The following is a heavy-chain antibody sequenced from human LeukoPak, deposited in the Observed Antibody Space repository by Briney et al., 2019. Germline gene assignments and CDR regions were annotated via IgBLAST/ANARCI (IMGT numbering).Heavy chain of an antibody. CDR3: ASDIVVVPVAQPSGYYYYMDV. CDR2: IIPIFGTA. J-gene: IGHJ6*03. V-gene: IGHV1-69*05. D-gene: IGHD2-2*01. Sequence: ASVKVSCKASGGAFSSYAISWVRQAPGQGLEWMGRIIPIFGTANYAQKFQGRVTITTDESTSTAYMELSSLRSEDTAVYYCASDIVVVPVAQPSGYYYYMDVWGKGTTVTVSS. CDR1: GGAFSSYA.